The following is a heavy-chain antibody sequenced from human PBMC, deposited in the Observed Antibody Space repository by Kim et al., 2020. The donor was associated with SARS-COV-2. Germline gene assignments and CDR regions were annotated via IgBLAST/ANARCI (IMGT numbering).Heavy chain of an antibody. J-gene: IGHJ4*02. D-gene: IGHD5-12*01. CDR3: ARAQMRWLQLPTFDY. V-gene: IGHV3-48*03. Sequence: DSVKGRFTIARDNDKNSLYLQMNSLRAEDTAVYYCARAQMRWLQLPTFDYWGQGTLVTVSS.